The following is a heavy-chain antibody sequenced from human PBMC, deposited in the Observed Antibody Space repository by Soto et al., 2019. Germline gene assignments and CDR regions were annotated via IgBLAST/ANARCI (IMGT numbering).Heavy chain of an antibody. CDR1: GFTFSSYS. CDR3: ARDDYDYIWGSYRQPFDY. Sequence: EVQLVESGGGLVKPGGSLRLSCAASGFTFSSYSMNWVRQAPGKGLEWVSSISSSSSYIYYADSVKGRFTISRDNAKNSLYLQMSSLRAEDTAVYYCARDDYDYIWGSYRQPFDYWGQGTLVTVSS. V-gene: IGHV3-21*01. CDR2: ISSSSSYI. J-gene: IGHJ4*02. D-gene: IGHD3-16*02.